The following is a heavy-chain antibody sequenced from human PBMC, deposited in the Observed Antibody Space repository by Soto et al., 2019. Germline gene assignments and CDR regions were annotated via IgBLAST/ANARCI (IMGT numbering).Heavy chain of an antibody. CDR3: ARGGDPYYYYFGMDV. CDR2: IIPIFGTA. J-gene: IGHJ6*02. V-gene: IGHV1-69*06. Sequence: SVKVSCKASGGTFSSYAISWVRQAPGQGLEWMGGIIPIFGTANYAQKFQGRVTITADKSTSTAYMELSSLRSEDTAVYYCARGGDPYYYYFGMDVWGQGTTVTVSS. CDR1: GGTFSSYA. D-gene: IGHD3-10*01.